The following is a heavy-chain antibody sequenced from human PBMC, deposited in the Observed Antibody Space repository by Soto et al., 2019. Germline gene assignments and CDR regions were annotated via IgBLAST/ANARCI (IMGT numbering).Heavy chain of an antibody. V-gene: IGHV3-48*02. CDR3: ARESPSSQWLPTRYFDY. CDR2: ISGGGETI. Sequence: GGSLRLSCAASRFTFSDYSMNWVRQAPGKGLEWVSYISGGGETIYYADSVRGRFTISRDNAKDSLFLQMNSLRDEDTAVYYCARESPSSQWLPTRYFDYWGQGTLVTVSS. J-gene: IGHJ4*02. CDR1: RFTFSDYS. D-gene: IGHD6-19*01.